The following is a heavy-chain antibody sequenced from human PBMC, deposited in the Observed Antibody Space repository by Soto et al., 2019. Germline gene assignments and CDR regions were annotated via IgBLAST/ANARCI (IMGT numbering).Heavy chain of an antibody. CDR2: IVGGSGST. D-gene: IGHD3-3*01. Sequence: QMQLVQSGPEVKKPGTSVKVSCKASGFTLTSADLQWVRQTRGQRLEWIGWIVGGSGSTNYAQQFQGRLAITRDMSTSTVYMELSSLRSEDTGDYYCAADWSNRPFDFWGQGTLVTVSS. J-gene: IGHJ4*02. CDR3: AADWSNRPFDF. CDR1: GFTLTSAD. V-gene: IGHV1-58*01.